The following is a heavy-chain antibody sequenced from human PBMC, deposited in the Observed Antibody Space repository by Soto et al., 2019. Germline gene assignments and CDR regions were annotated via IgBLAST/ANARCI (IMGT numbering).Heavy chain of an antibody. CDR1: GFTFDDYA. CDR3: AKDSSSWDYFDY. D-gene: IGHD6-13*01. J-gene: IGHJ4*02. V-gene: IGHV3-9*01. CDR2: ISWNSGNI. Sequence: GGSLRLSCAASGFTFDDYAMHWVRQAPGKGLEWVSGISWNSGNIGYADSVKGRFTISRDNAKNPLYLQMNSLRAEDTALYYCAKDSSSWDYFDYWGQGTLVTVSS.